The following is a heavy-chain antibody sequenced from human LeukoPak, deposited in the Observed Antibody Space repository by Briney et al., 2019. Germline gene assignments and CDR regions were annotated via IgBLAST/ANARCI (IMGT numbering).Heavy chain of an antibody. J-gene: IGHJ4*02. D-gene: IGHD1-1*01. V-gene: IGHV3-23*01. CDR2: LIGSGGTT. CDR1: GFTFSNYA. Sequence: PGGSLRLSCAASGFTFSNYAMDWVRQAPGEGLEWVSGLIGSGGTTYYADSVKGRFTISRDNSKNTLYLQMNSLRVEDTAVYYCARKGVNATAYCFDYWGQGTLVTVSS. CDR3: ARKGVNATAYCFDY.